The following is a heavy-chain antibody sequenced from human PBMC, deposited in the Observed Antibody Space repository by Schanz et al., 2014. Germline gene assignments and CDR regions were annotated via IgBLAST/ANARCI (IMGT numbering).Heavy chain of an antibody. D-gene: IGHD3-3*01. Sequence: QVQLVQSGAEVKKPGASVKVSCKASGYTFTGYYMHWVRQAPGQGLVWMGWINPDSGGTNYAQKFQARVTMTRDMSINTAYMELSRLRSDDSAVYYCASDFWSGYSHYYYGLDVWGQGTTVTVSS. CDR2: INPDSGGT. CDR1: GYTFTGYY. J-gene: IGHJ6*02. V-gene: IGHV1-2*02. CDR3: ASDFWSGYSHYYYGLDV.